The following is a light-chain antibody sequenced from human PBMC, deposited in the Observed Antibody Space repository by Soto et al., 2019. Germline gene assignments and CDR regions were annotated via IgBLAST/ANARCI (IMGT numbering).Light chain of an antibody. CDR3: QQYGRSPPYT. Sequence: EIVLTQSPGTLSLSPGERATLSCRASQSVSSSYLAWYQQKPGQAPRLLIDGASSRATGIPDRFSGSGSGTDFTLTISRLEPEDFAVYYCQQYGRSPPYTFGQGTTLEIK. CDR1: QSVSSSY. CDR2: GAS. J-gene: IGKJ2*01. V-gene: IGKV3-20*01.